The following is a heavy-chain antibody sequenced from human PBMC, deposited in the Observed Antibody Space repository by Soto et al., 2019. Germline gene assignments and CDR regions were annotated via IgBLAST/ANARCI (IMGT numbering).Heavy chain of an antibody. CDR2: ISSSGSTI. V-gene: IGHV3-11*01. CDR3: ARDGTMVRGGIMGMGRWENYYMDV. D-gene: IGHD3-10*01. CDR1: GFTFSDYY. J-gene: IGHJ6*03. Sequence: GGSLRLSCAASGFTFSDYYMSWIRQAPGKGLEWVSYISSSGSTIYYADSVKGRFTISRDNAKNSRYLQMNSLRAEDTAVYYCARDGTMVRGGIMGMGRWENYYMDVWGKGTTVTVSS.